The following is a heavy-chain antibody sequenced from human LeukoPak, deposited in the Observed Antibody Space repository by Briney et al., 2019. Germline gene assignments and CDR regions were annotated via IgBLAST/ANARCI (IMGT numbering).Heavy chain of an antibody. CDR2: ISSSSGTI. J-gene: IGHJ4*02. V-gene: IGHV3-48*01. CDR1: GFTFSSNS. Sequence: GGSLRLSCAASGFTFSSNSMNWVRQAPGKGLEWVSYISSSSGTIYYADSVKGRFTISIDNAKNPLYLQINSLRAEDTAVYYCPLELGEGFDYWGQGTLVTVSS. CDR3: PLELGEGFDY. D-gene: IGHD1-7*01.